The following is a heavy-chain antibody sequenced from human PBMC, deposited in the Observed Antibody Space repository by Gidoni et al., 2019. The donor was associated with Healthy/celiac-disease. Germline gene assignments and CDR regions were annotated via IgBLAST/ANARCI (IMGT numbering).Heavy chain of an antibody. Sequence: EVQLVASGGGLVQPGWSLILSCAASGFPFSSYWMHWGRQAPGKGLVWVSRINSDGSSTSYADSVKGRFTISRDNAKNTLYLQMNSLRAEDTAVYYCAREVAAAPFYYYYGMDVWGQGTTVTVSS. J-gene: IGHJ6*02. CDR1: GFPFSSYW. CDR3: AREVAAAPFYYYYGMDV. CDR2: INSDGSST. V-gene: IGHV3-74*01. D-gene: IGHD6-13*01.